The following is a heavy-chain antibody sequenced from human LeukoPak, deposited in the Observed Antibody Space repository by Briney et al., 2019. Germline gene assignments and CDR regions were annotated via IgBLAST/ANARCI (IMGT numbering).Heavy chain of an antibody. J-gene: IGHJ4*02. CDR2: ISGSGGST. Sequence: GGSLRLSCAASGFTFSSHAMSWVRQDPGKGLEGVSAISGSGGSTYYADSVKGRFTISRDKSKNPLYLQMNSLRAEDTAVYYCAKGLAVAGHFDYWGQGTLVTVSS. V-gene: IGHV3-23*01. CDR3: AKGLAVAGHFDY. CDR1: GFTFSSHA. D-gene: IGHD6-19*01.